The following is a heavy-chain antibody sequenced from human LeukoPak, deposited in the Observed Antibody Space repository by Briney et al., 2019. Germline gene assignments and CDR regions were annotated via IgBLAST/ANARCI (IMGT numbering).Heavy chain of an antibody. V-gene: IGHV1-69*05. CDR1: GGTFSSYA. CDR3: AREQTILGYYMDV. Sequence: SVKVSCKASGGTFSSYAIIWVRQAPGQGLEWMGGIIPIFGIANYAQKFQGRVTITTDESTSTAYMELSSLRSEDTAVYYCAREQTILGYYMDVWGKGTTVTVSS. D-gene: IGHD3-3*01. J-gene: IGHJ6*03. CDR2: IIPIFGIA.